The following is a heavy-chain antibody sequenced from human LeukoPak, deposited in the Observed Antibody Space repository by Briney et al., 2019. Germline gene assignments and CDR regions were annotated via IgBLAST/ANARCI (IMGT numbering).Heavy chain of an antibody. CDR2: ISGSGGST. J-gene: IGHJ6*03. V-gene: IGHV3-23*01. Sequence: GGSLRLSCAASGFTFSSYAMSWVRQAPGKGLEWVSAISGSGGSTYYADSVKGRFTISRDNSKNTLYLQMNSLRAEDTAVYYCARDLGCTNGVCYYYYMDVWGKGTTVTVSS. CDR3: ARDLGCTNGVCYYYYMDV. D-gene: IGHD2-8*01. CDR1: GFTFSSYA.